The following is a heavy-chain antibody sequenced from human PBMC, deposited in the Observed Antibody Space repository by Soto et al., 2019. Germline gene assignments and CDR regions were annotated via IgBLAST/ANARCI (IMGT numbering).Heavy chain of an antibody. CDR2: IYYSGTT. CDR3: ARHLEERRMATTPFDY. V-gene: IGHV4-39*01. D-gene: IGHD3-16*01. Sequence: SSETLSLTCNVSGGYISGTTYYWAWIRQPPGKGPEWIGSIYYSGTTYYKSSLKSRVTISVDASNNQFSLKVSSVTAADTAVYYCARHLEERRMATTPFDYWGQGTLVTVSS. CDR1: GGYISGTTYY. J-gene: IGHJ4*02.